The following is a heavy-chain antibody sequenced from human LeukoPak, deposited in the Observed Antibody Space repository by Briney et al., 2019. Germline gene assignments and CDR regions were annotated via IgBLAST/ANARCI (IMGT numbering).Heavy chain of an antibody. CDR1: GGTFSSYA. CDR3: ASSYGSGSYYLFDY. V-gene: IGHV1-69*05. J-gene: IGHJ4*02. Sequence: ASVKVSCKASGGTFSSYAISWVRQAPGQGLEWMGGIIPIFGTANYAQKFQGRVTITTDESTSTAYMELSSLRSEDTAVYYCASSYGSGSYYLFDYWGQGTLVTVSS. CDR2: IIPIFGTA. D-gene: IGHD3-10*01.